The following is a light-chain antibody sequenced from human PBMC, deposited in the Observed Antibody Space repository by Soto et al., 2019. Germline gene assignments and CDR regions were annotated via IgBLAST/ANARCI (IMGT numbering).Light chain of an antibody. Sequence: EIVLTQSPGTLSLSPGERATLSCRASQSVSSSYLAWYQQKPGQAPRLLIYAASSRATGIPDRFSGSGSGTDFTLTISRLEPEDFAVYYCQQYGSLWTFGQGPKVEIK. CDR2: AAS. V-gene: IGKV3-20*01. J-gene: IGKJ1*01. CDR3: QQYGSLWT. CDR1: QSVSSSY.